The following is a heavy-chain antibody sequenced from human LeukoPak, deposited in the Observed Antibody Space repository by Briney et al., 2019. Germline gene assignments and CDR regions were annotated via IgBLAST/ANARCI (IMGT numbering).Heavy chain of an antibody. J-gene: IGHJ4*02. Sequence: PGGSLRLSCAASGFIFSSYGMHWVRQAPGKGLEWVAVISYDGSNKYYADSVKGRFTISRDNAKNSLYLQMNSLRAEDTAVYYCARVGLRPYFDYWGQGTLVTVSS. CDR1: GFIFSSYG. V-gene: IGHV3-30*03. D-gene: IGHD5-12*01. CDR3: ARVGLRPYFDY. CDR2: ISYDGSNK.